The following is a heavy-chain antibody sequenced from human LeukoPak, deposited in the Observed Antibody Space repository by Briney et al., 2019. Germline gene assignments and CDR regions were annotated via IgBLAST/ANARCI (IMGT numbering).Heavy chain of an antibody. Sequence: GRSLRLSCAASGFTFSNYGMHWVRQAPGKGLEWVAVIWYDGSNKYYADSVKGRFTISRDNSKNTLYLQMNSLRAEDAAVYYCARDLVGAPRYYFDYWGQGTLVTVSS. J-gene: IGHJ4*02. CDR2: IWYDGSNK. D-gene: IGHD1-26*01. CDR1: GFTFSNYG. V-gene: IGHV3-33*01. CDR3: ARDLVGAPRYYFDY.